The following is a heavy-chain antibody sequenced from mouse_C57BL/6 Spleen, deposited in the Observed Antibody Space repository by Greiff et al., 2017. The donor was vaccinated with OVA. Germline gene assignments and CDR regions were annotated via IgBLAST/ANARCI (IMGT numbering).Heavy chain of an antibody. J-gene: IGHJ2*01. CDR1: GYTFTSYW. D-gene: IGHD1-1*01. Sequence: VQLKQPGAELVKPGASVKLSCKASGYTFTSYWMQWVKQRPGQGLEWIGEIDPSDSYTNYNQKFKGKATLTVDTSSSTAYMQLSSLTSEDSAVYYCARGDDYGSNFDYWGQGTTLTVSS. CDR3: ARGDDYGSNFDY. CDR2: IDPSDSYT. V-gene: IGHV1-50*01.